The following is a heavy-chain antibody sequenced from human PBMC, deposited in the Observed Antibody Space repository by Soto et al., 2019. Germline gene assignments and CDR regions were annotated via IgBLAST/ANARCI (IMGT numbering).Heavy chain of an antibody. CDR2: IRGSGAES. D-gene: IGHD1-26*01. CDR3: ARSEGADGVVWFDT. Sequence: EVQLLQSGGDLVQPGGSLRVSCVASGFSFSNCAMSWVRQAPGKGLEWVSGIRGSGAESHYADSVRGRFTISRDNSKNTVYLEMHSLNVGDTAVYYCARSEGADGVVWFDTWGQGTLVTVSS. V-gene: IGHV3-23*01. J-gene: IGHJ5*02. CDR1: GFSFSNCA.